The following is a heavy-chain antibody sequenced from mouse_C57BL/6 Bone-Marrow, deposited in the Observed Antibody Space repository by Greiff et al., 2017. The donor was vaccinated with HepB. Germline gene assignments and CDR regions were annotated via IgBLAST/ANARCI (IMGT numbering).Heavy chain of an antibody. CDR1: GYSLTGYY. CDR3: AREGGSWFAY. J-gene: IGHJ3*01. CDR2: INPSTGGT. Sequence: EVQLQQSGPELVKPGASVKISCKASGYSLTGYYMNWVKQSPEKSLEWIGEINPSTGGTTYNQKFKAKATLTVDKSSSTAYMQLKSLTSEDSAVYYCAREGGSWFAYWGQGTLVTVSA. V-gene: IGHV1-42*01.